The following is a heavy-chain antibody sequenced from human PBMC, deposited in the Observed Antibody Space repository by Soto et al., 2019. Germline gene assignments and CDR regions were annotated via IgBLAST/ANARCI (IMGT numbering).Heavy chain of an antibody. CDR3: ARDAPGVAPY. CDR1: GGSINSGDSY. D-gene: IGHD2-15*01. CDR2: INYRGST. J-gene: IGHJ4*02. V-gene: IGHV4-31*03. Sequence: QVQLQESGPGLVRPSQTLSLTCTVSGGSINSGDSYWNWIRQHPEKGLEWIGYINYRGSTFYNPSLKSRIIISVDTSKNQFSLKLSSVTAADTAVYYGARDAPGVAPYWGQGTLVTVSS.